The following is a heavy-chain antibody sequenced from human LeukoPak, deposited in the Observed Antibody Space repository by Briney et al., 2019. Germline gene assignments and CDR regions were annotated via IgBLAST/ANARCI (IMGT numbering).Heavy chain of an antibody. CDR1: GYTFTDYF. CDR3: ARAYEYGWFDP. D-gene: IGHD3-16*01. J-gene: IGHJ5*02. Sequence: ASVKVSCKASGYTFTDYFLHWLRQAPGQGLEWMGWINPKTGATNYAQSFQGRVTVTRDTSITTGNMELNRLTSDDTAVYYCARAYEYGWFDPWGQGTLVTVSS. CDR2: INPKTGAT. V-gene: IGHV1-2*02.